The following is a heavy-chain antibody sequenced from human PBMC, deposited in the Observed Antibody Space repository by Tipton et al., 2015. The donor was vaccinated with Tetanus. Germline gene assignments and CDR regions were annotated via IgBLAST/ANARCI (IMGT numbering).Heavy chain of an antibody. CDR2: IFYSGNS. CDR3: TGDDYYDTSLRDYYGMDV. J-gene: IGHJ6*02. Sequence: TLSLTCSVSGDSGSRHYWSWIRQPPGKALEWIGDIFYSGNSISNPSLRSRVTMSVDTSKNQFSLKVTSVTAADTAVYFCTGDDYYDTSLRDYYGMDVWGPGTTVTVSS. V-gene: IGHV4-59*02. CDR1: GDSGSRHY. D-gene: IGHD3-22*01.